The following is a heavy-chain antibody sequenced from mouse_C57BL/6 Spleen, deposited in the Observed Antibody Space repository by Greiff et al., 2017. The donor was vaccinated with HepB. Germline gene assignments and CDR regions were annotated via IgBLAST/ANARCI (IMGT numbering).Heavy chain of an antibody. V-gene: IGHV5-4*01. CDR1: GFTFSSYA. Sequence: EVQVVESGGGLVKPGGSLKLSCAASGFTFSSYAMSWVRQTPEKRLEWVATISDGGSYTYYPDNVKGRFTISRDNAKNNLYLQMSHLKSEDTAMYYCARDGYGGARTFDYWGQGTTLTVSS. D-gene: IGHD1-1*01. CDR2: ISDGGSYT. CDR3: ARDGYGGARTFDY. J-gene: IGHJ2*01.